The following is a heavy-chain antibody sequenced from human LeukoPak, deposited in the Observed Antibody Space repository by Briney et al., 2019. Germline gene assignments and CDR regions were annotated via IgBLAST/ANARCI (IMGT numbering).Heavy chain of an antibody. CDR2: IYTSGST. D-gene: IGHD4-17*01. V-gene: IGHV4-61*09. CDR3: ARGPTTVTRAFDY. Sequence: SETLSLTCTVSGDSITSSNSYWGWIRQPAGKGLEWIGHIYTSGSTNYNPSLKSRVTMSVDTSKSQFSLHLSSVTAADTAVYYCARGPTTVTRAFDYWGQGTLVTVSS. J-gene: IGHJ4*02. CDR1: GDSITSSNSY.